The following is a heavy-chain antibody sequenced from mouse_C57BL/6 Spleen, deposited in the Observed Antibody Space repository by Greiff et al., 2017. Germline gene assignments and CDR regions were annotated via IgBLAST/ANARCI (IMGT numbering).Heavy chain of an antibody. V-gene: IGHV5-9-1*02. J-gene: IGHJ3*01. CDR1: GFTFSSYA. CDR2: ISSGGDYI. Sequence: EVMLVESGAGLVKPGGSLKLSCAASGFTFSSYAMSWVRQTPEKRLEWVAYISSGGDYIYYAETVKGRFTISRDNARNTLYLQMSSLKSLDTAMYYCTSAPLNYNAWFAYWGQGTLVTVSA. CDR3: TSAPLNYNAWFAY. D-gene: IGHD1-1*01.